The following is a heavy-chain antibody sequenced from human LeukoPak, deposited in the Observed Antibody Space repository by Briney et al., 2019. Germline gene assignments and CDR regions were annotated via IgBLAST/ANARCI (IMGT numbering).Heavy chain of an antibody. Sequence: GGSLRLSCAASGFTFSSYWMHWVRQAPGKGLVWVSRINSDGSSTSYADSVKGRFTISRDNAKNTLYLQMNSLRAEDTAVYYCARDNYYDSSDYYWGVSVYWGQGTLVTVSS. CDR3: ARDNYYDSSDYYWGVSVY. V-gene: IGHV3-74*01. CDR2: INSDGSST. CDR1: GFTFSSYW. D-gene: IGHD3-22*01. J-gene: IGHJ4*02.